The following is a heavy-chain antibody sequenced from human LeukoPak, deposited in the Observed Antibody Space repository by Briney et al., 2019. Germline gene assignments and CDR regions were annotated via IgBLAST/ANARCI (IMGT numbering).Heavy chain of an antibody. CDR3: ARGIQLWLHYFDY. Sequence: PSETLSLTCTVSGYSISSGYYWGWIRQPPGKGLEWIGSIYHSGSTYYNPSLESRVTISVDTSKNQFSLKLSSVTAADTAVYYCARGIQLWLHYFDYWGQGTLVTVSS. CDR1: GYSISSGYY. D-gene: IGHD5-18*01. J-gene: IGHJ4*02. CDR2: IYHSGST. V-gene: IGHV4-38-2*02.